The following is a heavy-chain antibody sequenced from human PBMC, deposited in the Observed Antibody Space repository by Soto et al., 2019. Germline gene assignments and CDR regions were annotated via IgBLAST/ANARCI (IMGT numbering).Heavy chain of an antibody. Sequence: QVQLQESGPGLVKPSETLSLTCTVSGGSINNYYWSWIRQPPGKGLEWIGYIYYSARTTSYNPSLKGRVTIXXXTXXNQFSLKLNTVTAADTAVYYWARHQEVRGVTIPYPYYGMDVWGQGTTVTVSS. CDR1: GGSINNYY. CDR3: ARHQEVRGVTIPYPYYGMDV. D-gene: IGHD3-10*01. CDR2: IYYSARTT. J-gene: IGHJ6*02. V-gene: IGHV4-59*08.